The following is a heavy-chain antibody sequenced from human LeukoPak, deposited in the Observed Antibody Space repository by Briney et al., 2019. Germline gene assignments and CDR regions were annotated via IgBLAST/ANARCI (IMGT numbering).Heavy chain of an antibody. Sequence: SQTLSLTCAISGDTFTSNSAAWDWIRQSPWRGLEWLVRTNYRSNWYNDYAVFVKSRITINPDTSKNQFSLQLNSVTPEDTAVYYCARHIYYFDSWGQGTLVTVSS. J-gene: IGHJ4*02. CDR3: ARHIYYFDS. CDR2: TNYRSNWYN. V-gene: IGHV6-1*01. D-gene: IGHD2-21*01. CDR1: GDTFTSNSAA.